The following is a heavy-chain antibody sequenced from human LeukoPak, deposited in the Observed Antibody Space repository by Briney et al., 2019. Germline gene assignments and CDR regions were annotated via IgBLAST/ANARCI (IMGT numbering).Heavy chain of an antibody. CDR3: AREVVVPAAMLGSHYYYGMDV. CDR1: GGSISSYY. D-gene: IGHD2-2*01. Sequence: SETLSLTCTVSGGSISSYYWSWIRQPAGKGLEWIGRIYTSGSTNYNPSLKSRVTMSVDTSKNQFSLKLSSVTAADTAVYYCAREVVVPAAMLGSHYYYGMDVWGQGTTVTVSS. J-gene: IGHJ6*02. V-gene: IGHV4-4*07. CDR2: IYTSGST.